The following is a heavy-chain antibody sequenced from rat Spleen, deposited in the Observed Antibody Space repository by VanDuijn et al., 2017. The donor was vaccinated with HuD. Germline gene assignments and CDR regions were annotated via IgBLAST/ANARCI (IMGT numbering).Heavy chain of an antibody. CDR1: GFTFSNYY. V-gene: IGHV5-25*01. D-gene: IGHD1-7*01. CDR3: ARGYYGSNPDNWFAY. J-gene: IGHJ3*01. Sequence: EVQLVESGGGSVQPGRSLKLSCAASGFTFSNYYMAWVRQAPTKGLEWVASITNTGGSTYYPDSVKGRFTISRDNAKSTLYLQMDSLRSEDTATYYCARGYYGSNPDNWFAYWGQGTLVTVSS. CDR2: ITNTGGST.